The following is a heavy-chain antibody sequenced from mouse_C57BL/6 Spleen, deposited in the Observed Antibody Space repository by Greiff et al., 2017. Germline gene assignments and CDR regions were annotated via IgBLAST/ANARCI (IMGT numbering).Heavy chain of an antibody. V-gene: IGHV5-6*01. CDR3: ARHEKHFDY. CDR2: ISSGGSYT. J-gene: IGHJ2*01. CDR1: GFTFSSYG. Sequence: VQLQQSGGDLVKPGGSLKLSCAASGFTFSSYGMSWVRQTPDKRLEWVATISSGGSYTYYPDSVKGRFTISRDNAKNTLYLQMSSLKSEDTAMYYCARHEKHFDYWGQGTTLTVSS.